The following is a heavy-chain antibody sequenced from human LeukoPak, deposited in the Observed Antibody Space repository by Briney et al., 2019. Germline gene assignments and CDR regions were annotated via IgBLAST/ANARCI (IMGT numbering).Heavy chain of an antibody. Sequence: SGKVSCKASGGTFISYAISWVRQAPGQGVEWRGGIITIFGTANYAQKFQGRVTITADESTSTAYMELSSLRSEDTAVYYCASSSGSWYYFDYWGQGTLVTVSS. CDR2: IITIFGTA. CDR3: ASSSGSWYYFDY. J-gene: IGHJ4*02. D-gene: IGHD6-13*01. CDR1: GGTFISYA. V-gene: IGHV1-69*01.